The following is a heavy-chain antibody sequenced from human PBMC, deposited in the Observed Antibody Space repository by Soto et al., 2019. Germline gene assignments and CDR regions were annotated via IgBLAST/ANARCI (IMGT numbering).Heavy chain of an antibody. J-gene: IGHJ4*02. Sequence: PSETLSLTCSIHSRSLSGYYWSWIRLPPGKGLEWIGEISQSGNTNYSPSLKSRVSISIDTSKKQFSLNLASVSAADTAVYYCARAPKVSGSSQTRPDFWGQGTLVTVSS. D-gene: IGHD6-6*01. CDR1: SRSLSGYY. V-gene: IGHV4-34*01. CDR3: ARAPKVSGSSQTRPDF. CDR2: ISQSGNT.